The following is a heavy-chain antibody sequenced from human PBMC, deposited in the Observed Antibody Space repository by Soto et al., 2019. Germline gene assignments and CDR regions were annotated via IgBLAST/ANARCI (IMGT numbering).Heavy chain of an antibody. CDR2: IDSDGRTT. CDR1: GFTFSSYW. D-gene: IGHD3-16*01. CDR3: ARDGGSGTPFDY. V-gene: IGHV3-74*01. Sequence: EVQLVESGGGLVQPGGSLRLSCAASGFTFSSYWMHWVRQAPGKGLVWVSRIDSDGRTTRYADSVKGRFTISRDNAKKVLYLQVNSLRAEDTAVYYCARDGGSGTPFDYWGQGALVTVSS. J-gene: IGHJ4*02.